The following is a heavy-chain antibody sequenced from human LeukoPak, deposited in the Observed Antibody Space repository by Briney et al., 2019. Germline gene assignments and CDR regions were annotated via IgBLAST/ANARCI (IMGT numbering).Heavy chain of an antibody. V-gene: IGHV1-18*01. CDR3: ARDSGYDHYFDY. J-gene: IGHJ4*02. CDR1: GGTFSSYA. D-gene: IGHD5-12*01. CDR2: ISAYNGNT. Sequence: ASVKVSCKASGGTFSSYAVSWVRQAPGQGLEWMGWISAYNGNTNYAQKLQGRVTMTTDTSTSTAYMELRSLRSDDTAVYYCARDSGYDHYFDYWGQGTLVTVSS.